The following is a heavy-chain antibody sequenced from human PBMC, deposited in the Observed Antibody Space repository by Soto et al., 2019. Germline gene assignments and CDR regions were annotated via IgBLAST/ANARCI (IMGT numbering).Heavy chain of an antibody. CDR2: INHSGST. CDR3: ARTSRFDC. V-gene: IGHV4-34*01. J-gene: IGHJ4*02. D-gene: IGHD6-6*01. Sequence: QVQLQQWGAGLLKPSETLSLTCAVYCGSFSGYYWSWSLQPPGKGLEWIGEINHSGSTNYNPSLKSRVTMSVDTSKNPFSLKLSSVTAADTAVYYCARTSRFDCWGQGTLVTVSS. CDR1: CGSFSGYY.